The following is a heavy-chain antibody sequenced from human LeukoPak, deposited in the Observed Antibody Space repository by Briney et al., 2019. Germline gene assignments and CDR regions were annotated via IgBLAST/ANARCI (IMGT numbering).Heavy chain of an antibody. CDR3: ARQALWFFDH. CDR2: ISYGGST. D-gene: IGHD2-21*01. Sequence: KPSETLSLTCTVSGGSISSNSNYWAWIRQPPGRGLEWIGSISYGGSTYYSPSLESRVIISVDTSKNQFSLGLSSVTAADTAVYYCARQALWFFDHWGQGTLVTVSS. V-gene: IGHV4-39*01. J-gene: IGHJ4*02. CDR1: GGSISSNSNY.